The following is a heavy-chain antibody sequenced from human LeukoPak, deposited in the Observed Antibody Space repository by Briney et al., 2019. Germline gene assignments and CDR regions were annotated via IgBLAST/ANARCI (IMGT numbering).Heavy chain of an antibody. V-gene: IGHV1-69*04. Sequence: SVKVSCKASGGTFSSYAISWVRQAPGQGLEWMGRIIPILGIANYAQKFQGRVTITADKSTSTAYMELSSLRSEDTAVYYCARDLHVLRYFDWYPFDYWGQGTLVTVSS. D-gene: IGHD3-9*01. CDR3: ARDLHVLRYFDWYPFDY. CDR1: GGTFSSYA. J-gene: IGHJ4*02. CDR2: IIPILGIA.